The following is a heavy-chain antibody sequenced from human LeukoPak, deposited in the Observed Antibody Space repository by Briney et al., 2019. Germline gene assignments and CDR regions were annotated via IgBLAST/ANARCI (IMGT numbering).Heavy chain of an antibody. D-gene: IGHD5-18*01. J-gene: IGHJ4*02. CDR2: INPNSGGT. Sequence: GASVKVSCKASGYTFTGYNMHWVRHAPGQGLEWMGWINPNSGGTNYAQKFQGRVTMTRDTSISTAYMELSRLRSDDTAVYYCARDWREWNCDTGLDYWGQGTLVTVSS. CDR3: ARDWREWNCDTGLDY. CDR1: GYTFTGYN. V-gene: IGHV1-2*02.